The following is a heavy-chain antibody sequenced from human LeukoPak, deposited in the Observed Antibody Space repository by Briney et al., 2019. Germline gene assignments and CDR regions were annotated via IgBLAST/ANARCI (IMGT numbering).Heavy chain of an antibody. J-gene: IGHJ4*02. Sequence: PSETLSLTCTVSGGSISSSSYYWGWIRQPPGKGLEWIGSIYYSGSTYYNPSLKSRVTISVDTSKNQFSLKLSSVTAADTAVYYCARGLGVVTHFDYWGQGTLVTVSS. CDR3: ARGLGVVTHFDY. CDR1: GGSISSSSYY. D-gene: IGHD3-3*01. V-gene: IGHV4-39*07. CDR2: IYYSGST.